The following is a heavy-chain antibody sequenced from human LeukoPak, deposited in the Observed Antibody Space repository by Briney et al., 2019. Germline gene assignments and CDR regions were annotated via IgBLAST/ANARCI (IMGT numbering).Heavy chain of an antibody. V-gene: IGHV3-7*01. CDR1: GFTFSSYA. CDR2: IKQDGSEK. J-gene: IGHJ4*02. D-gene: IGHD1-14*01. Sequence: PGRSLRLSCAASGFTFSSYAMHWVRQAPGKGLELVANIKQDGSEKYYVDSVKGRFTISRDNNAKNSLYLQLNSLRADDTAVYYCARNQRRLDYWGQGALVTVSS. CDR3: ARNQRRLDY.